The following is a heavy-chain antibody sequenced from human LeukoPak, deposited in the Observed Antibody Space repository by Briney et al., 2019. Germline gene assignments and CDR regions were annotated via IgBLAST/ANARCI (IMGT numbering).Heavy chain of an antibody. CDR3: AGGLGDSSGYYFGSFDY. V-gene: IGHV1-8*01. CDR2: MNPNSGNT. J-gene: IGHJ4*02. CDR1: GYTFTSYD. Sequence: GASVKVSCKASGYTFTSYDINWVRQATGQGLEWMGWMNPNSGNTGYAQKFQGRVTMTRNTSISTAYMELSSLRSEDTAVYYCAGGLGDSSGYYFGSFDYWGQGTLVTVSS. D-gene: IGHD3-22*01.